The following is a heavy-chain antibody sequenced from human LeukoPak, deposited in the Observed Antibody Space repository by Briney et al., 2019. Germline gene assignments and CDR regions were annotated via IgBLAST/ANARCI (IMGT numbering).Heavy chain of an antibody. CDR2: TDSGATST. D-gene: IGHD2-8*01. V-gene: IGHV3-23*01. J-gene: IGHJ4*02. CDR3: AKQSYARSLGE. CDR1: GFPFSHFS. Sequence: GGSLRLSCATSGFPFSHFSMSWVRQVPGKGLEWISTTDSGATSTYYAESVKGRFTISRDNSKNTLYLQMSSLRVEDTAVYYSAKQSYARSLGEGGPGTLVSVSS.